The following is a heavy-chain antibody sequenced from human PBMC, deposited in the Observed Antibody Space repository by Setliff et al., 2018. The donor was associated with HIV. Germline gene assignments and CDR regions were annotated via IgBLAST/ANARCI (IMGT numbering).Heavy chain of an antibody. J-gene: IGHJ4*02. CDR2: ISTYSDET. CDR3: ARDLDSSGYFNSLNY. CDR1: GYTFTTYG. V-gene: IGHV1-18*01. D-gene: IGHD3-22*01. Sequence: ASVKVSCKPSGYTFTTYGLSWVRQAPGQGLEWMGWISTYSDETSSSQNLQGRLTMTTDTSTGTAYMELRSLRSDDTAVYYCARDLDSSGYFNSLNYWGQGTLVTVSS.